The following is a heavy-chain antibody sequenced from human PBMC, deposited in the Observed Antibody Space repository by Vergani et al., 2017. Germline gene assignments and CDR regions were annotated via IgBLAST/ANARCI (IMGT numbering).Heavy chain of an antibody. CDR1: GGSFTSYH. J-gene: IGHJ6*03. D-gene: IGHD4-11*01. Sequence: QVQLQQWGGGLLKPSETLSLTCVVNGGSFTSYHWTWIRQSPGEGLEWVGDIDHTGRPDYNPSLKSRLTMSVDKSRNQLSLTLNSVTATDTAIYFCARVTTETNGHLYYYYYMDVWGQGTAVTVSS. V-gene: IGHV4-34*01. CDR2: IDHTGRP. CDR3: ARVTTETNGHLYYYYYMDV.